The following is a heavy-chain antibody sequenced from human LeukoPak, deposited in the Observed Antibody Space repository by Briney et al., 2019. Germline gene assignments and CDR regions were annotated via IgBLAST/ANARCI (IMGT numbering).Heavy chain of an antibody. D-gene: IGHD1-20*01. CDR3: AREDEITSVDY. V-gene: IGHV3-21*01. CDR1: GFSFDSYD. Sequence: PGGSLRLSCTASGFSFDSYDMIWLRQAPGKGLEWVSSISSSSSDIYYADLVKGRFTISRDNAKSSLHLQMNSLRADDTAVYYCAREDEITSVDYWGQGTLVTVSS. J-gene: IGHJ4*02. CDR2: ISSSSSDI.